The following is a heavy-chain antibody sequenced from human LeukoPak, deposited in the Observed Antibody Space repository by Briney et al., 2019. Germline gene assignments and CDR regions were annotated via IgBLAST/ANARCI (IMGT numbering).Heavy chain of an antibody. D-gene: IGHD2-21*01. V-gene: IGHV4-4*07. Sequence: PSATLSLTCNVLGVSISNYFWSWLRQPAGKGLEWIGRFYASGTTYYNPSLRSRVTLSMDTSKNHFSLKLTSVTAADTAVYYCARTHCGGGSCDTFDPWGQGTLVTVSS. CDR3: ARTHCGGGSCDTFDP. CDR1: GVSISNYF. CDR2: FYASGTT. J-gene: IGHJ5*02.